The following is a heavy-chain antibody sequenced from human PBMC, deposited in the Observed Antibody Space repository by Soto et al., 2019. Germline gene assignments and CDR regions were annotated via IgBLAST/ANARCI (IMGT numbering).Heavy chain of an antibody. CDR1: GGSISSYNW. D-gene: IGHD1-26*01. Sequence: QVQLQESGPGLVKPSGTLSLTCAVSGGSISSYNWWSWVRQPPGKGLEWIGEVYQSGSTNYNPSLRRXXDXSXXKPKHQFSLRLRSVTAADTAVYYCAGDGILYGMDVWGQGTTIAVSS. CDR2: VYQSGST. CDR3: AGDGILYGMDV. J-gene: IGHJ6*02. V-gene: IGHV4-4*02.